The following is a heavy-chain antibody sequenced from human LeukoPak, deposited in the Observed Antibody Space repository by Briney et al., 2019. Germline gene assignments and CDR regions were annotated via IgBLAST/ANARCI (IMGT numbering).Heavy chain of an antibody. Sequence: PGGSLRLSCAASGFTFSNYWMTWVRQAPGTGLEWVANIKEDGSEKYYVDSVKGRFTISRDNAKNSLYLQMNSLRAEDTAVYYCAKDSGLSDYWGQGTLVTVSS. CDR2: IKEDGSEK. J-gene: IGHJ4*02. CDR1: GFTFSNYW. CDR3: AKDSGLSDY. D-gene: IGHD1-1*01. V-gene: IGHV3-7*03.